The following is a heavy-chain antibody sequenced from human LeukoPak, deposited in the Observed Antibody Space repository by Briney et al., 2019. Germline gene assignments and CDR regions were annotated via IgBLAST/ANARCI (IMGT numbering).Heavy chain of an antibody. J-gene: IGHJ5*02. Sequence: SETLSLTCTVSGGSISSSSYYWGWIRQPPGKGLEWIGSIYYSGSTYYNPSLKSRVTISVDTSKNQFSLKLSSVTAADTAVYYCARGGEWLVRWFDPWGQGTLVTVSS. D-gene: IGHD6-19*01. CDR3: ARGGEWLVRWFDP. CDR2: IYYSGST. V-gene: IGHV4-39*07. CDR1: GGSISSSSYY.